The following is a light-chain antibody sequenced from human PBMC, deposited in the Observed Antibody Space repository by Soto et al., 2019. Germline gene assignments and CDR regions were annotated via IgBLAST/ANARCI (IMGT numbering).Light chain of an antibody. J-gene: IGKJ1*01. CDR2: AAD. V-gene: IGKV1-39*01. CDR3: QQSYDMPWT. CDR1: QGITNY. Sequence: DIQMTQSPSSLSASVGDRVTITCRARQGITNYLTWFQQKPGKAPSLLIFAADNLQDGVPSRFSGSGSGRDFSLTISSLQPEDFATYYCQQSYDMPWTFGQGTKVDIK.